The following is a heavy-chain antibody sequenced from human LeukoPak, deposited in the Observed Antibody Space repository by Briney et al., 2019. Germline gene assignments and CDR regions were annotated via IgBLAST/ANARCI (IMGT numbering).Heavy chain of an antibody. CDR1: GFTFSDYY. V-gene: IGHV3-11*04. D-gene: IGHD3-9*01. CDR2: ISSSGSTI. Sequence: PGGSLRLSCAASGFTFSDYYMSWIRQAPGKGLEWVSYISSSGSTIYYADSVKGRFTISRDNAKNSLYLQMNSLRAEDTAVYYCARDRSQYYDISTGINWFDPWGRGTLVTVSS. CDR3: ARDRSQYYDISTGINWFDP. J-gene: IGHJ5*02.